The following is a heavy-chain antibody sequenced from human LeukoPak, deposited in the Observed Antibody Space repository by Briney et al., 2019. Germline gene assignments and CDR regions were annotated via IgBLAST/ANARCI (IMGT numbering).Heavy chain of an antibody. CDR1: GFTFDDYG. CDR2: INWNGGST. Sequence: GGSLRLSCAASGFTFDDYGMSWVRQAPGKGLEWVSGINWNGGSTGYADSVKGRFTISRDSAKNSLYLQMNSLRAEDTALYYCARVSGYSSSWYPFDYWGQGTLVTVSS. CDR3: ARVSGYSSSWYPFDY. D-gene: IGHD6-13*01. V-gene: IGHV3-20*04. J-gene: IGHJ4*02.